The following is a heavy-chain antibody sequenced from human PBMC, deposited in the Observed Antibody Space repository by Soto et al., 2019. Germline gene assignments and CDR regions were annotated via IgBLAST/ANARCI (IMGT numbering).Heavy chain of an antibody. V-gene: IGHV3-7*01. D-gene: IGHD3-16*01. CDR3: VAWGTSTYTP. J-gene: IGHJ5*02. CDR2: TKPDGSEK. Sequence: PGGSLRLSCAGSGFIFNTHWMSWVRQAPEKGLEWVAHTKPDGSEKYYVDSAKGRFTISRDNTRNSLYLQMNSLRADDTALYYCVAWGTSTYTPWGKGTLVTVSS. CDR1: GFIFNTHW.